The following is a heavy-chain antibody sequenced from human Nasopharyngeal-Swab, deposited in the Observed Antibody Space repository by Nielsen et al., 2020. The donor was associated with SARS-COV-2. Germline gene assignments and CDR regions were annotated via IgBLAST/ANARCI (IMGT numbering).Heavy chain of an antibody. CDR2: TYYSGST. V-gene: IGHV4-59*01. CDR1: GGSISSYY. Sequence: GSLRLSCTVSGGSISSYYWSWIRQPPGKGLEWIGYTYYSGSTNYNPSLKSRVTISVDTSKNQFSLKLSSVTAADTAVYYCARGRRGSSWDLNWFDPWGQGTLVTVSS. J-gene: IGHJ5*02. CDR3: ARGRRGSSWDLNWFDP. D-gene: IGHD6-13*01.